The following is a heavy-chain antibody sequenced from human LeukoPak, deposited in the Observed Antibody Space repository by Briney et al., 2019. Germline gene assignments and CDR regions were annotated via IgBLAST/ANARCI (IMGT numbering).Heavy chain of an antibody. CDR2: IHYDGSNK. J-gene: IGHJ4*02. CDR3: ARHYGDYAFDY. D-gene: IGHD4-17*01. V-gene: IGHV3-30*02. CDR1: GFTFSSYG. Sequence: GGSLRLSCAASGFTFSSYGMHWVRQAPGKGLEWVAFIHYDGSNKYYADSVKGRFPISRDNSKNTLCLQMNSQRAEDTAVYYCARHYGDYAFDYWGQGTLVTVSS.